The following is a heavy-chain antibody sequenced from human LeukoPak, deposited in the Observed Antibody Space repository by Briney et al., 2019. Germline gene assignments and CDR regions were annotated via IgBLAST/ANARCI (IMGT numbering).Heavy chain of an antibody. CDR2: IYHSGST. J-gene: IGHJ4*02. Sequence: PSETLSLTCTVSGYSISSGYYWGWIRQPPGKGLEWIGSIYHSGSTNYNPSLKSRVTISVDTSKNQFSLKLSSVTAADTAVYYCAREYSYGYDYWGQGTLITVSS. V-gene: IGHV4-38-2*02. CDR1: GYSISSGYY. CDR3: AREYSYGYDY. D-gene: IGHD5-18*01.